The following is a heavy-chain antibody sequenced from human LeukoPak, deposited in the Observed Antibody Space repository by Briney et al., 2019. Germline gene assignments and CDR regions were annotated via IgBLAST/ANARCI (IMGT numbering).Heavy chain of an antibody. J-gene: IGHJ4*02. CDR1: GFTFSSYS. Sequence: GGSLRLSCAASGFTFSSYSMNWVRHAPGKGLEGVSYISSSSSTIYYADSVKGRFTISRDNSKNTLYLQMNSLRAEDTAVYYCARDPRNTTVTTYYFAFWGQGTLVTVSS. CDR3: ARDPRNTTVTTYYFAF. D-gene: IGHD4-17*01. V-gene: IGHV3-48*01. CDR2: ISSSSSTI.